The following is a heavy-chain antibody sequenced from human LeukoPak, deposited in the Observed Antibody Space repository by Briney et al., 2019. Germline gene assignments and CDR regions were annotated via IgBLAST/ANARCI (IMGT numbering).Heavy chain of an antibody. CDR2: IIPIFGTA. D-gene: IGHD3-22*01. CDR1: GGTFSSYA. Sequence: GSSVKVSCKASGGTFSSYAISWVRQAPGQGLEWMGGIIPIFGTANYAQKFQGRVTITADESTSTAYMELSSLRSEDTAVYYCARDRDYYDSSGYYMHWGQGTLVTVSS. V-gene: IGHV1-69*01. J-gene: IGHJ4*02. CDR3: ARDRDYYDSSGYYMH.